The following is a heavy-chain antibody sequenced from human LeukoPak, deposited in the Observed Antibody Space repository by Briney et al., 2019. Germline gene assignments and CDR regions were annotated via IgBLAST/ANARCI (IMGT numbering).Heavy chain of an antibody. CDR2: IDPSDSYT. V-gene: IGHV5-10-1*01. D-gene: IGHD2-2*01. CDR3: ARHHSNCSSTSCYVSEYFQH. J-gene: IGHJ1*01. CDR1: GYSFTSYW. Sequence: GESLKISCKGSGYSFTSYWISWVRQMPGKGLEWMGRIDPSDSYTNYSPSFQGHVTISADKSISTAYLQWSSLKASDTAMYYCARHHSNCSSTSCYVSEYFQHWGQGTLDTVSS.